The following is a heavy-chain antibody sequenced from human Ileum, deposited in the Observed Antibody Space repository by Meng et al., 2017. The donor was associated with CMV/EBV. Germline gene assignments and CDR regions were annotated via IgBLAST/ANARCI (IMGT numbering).Heavy chain of an antibody. V-gene: IGHV3-48*03. CDR2: ISSSGSTI. CDR3: VRGTYFEFLSGDVELGFDP. J-gene: IGHJ5*02. CDR1: GFTFSSYE. D-gene: IGHD3-3*01. Sequence: GESLKISCAASGFTFSSYEMNWVRQAPGKGLEWVSYISSSGSTIYYADSVKGRFTISRDNAKNSLYLQMNSLRAEDTAMYYCVRGTYFEFLSGDVELGFDPWGQGTLVTVSS.